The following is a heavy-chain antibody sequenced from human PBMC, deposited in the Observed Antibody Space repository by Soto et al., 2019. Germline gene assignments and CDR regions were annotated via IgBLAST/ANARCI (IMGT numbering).Heavy chain of an antibody. CDR1: GGTFSSYA. J-gene: IGHJ6*02. CDR3: AIRFLEWLSSSYYYGMDV. CDR2: IIPIFGTA. Sequence: QVQLVQSGAEVKKPGSSVKVSCKASGGTFSSYAISWVRQAPGQGLEWMGGIIPIFGTANYAQKFQGRVTITADESTSTAYMELSSLRSEDTAVYYCAIRFLEWLSSSYYYGMDVWGQGTTVTVSS. D-gene: IGHD3-3*01. V-gene: IGHV1-69*12.